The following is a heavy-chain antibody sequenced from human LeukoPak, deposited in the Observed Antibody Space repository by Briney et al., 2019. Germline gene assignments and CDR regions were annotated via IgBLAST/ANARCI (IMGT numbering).Heavy chain of an antibody. V-gene: IGHV7-4-1*02. D-gene: IGHD6-19*01. Sequence: ASVKVSCKASGYTFTSYAMNWVRQAPGQGLEWMGWINTNTGNPTYAQGFTGRFVFSLDTSVSTAYLQISSLKAEDTAVYYCATLAVAGTSVWFDPWGQGTLVTVSS. CDR3: ATLAVAGTSVWFDP. CDR1: GYTFTSYA. J-gene: IGHJ5*02. CDR2: INTNTGNP.